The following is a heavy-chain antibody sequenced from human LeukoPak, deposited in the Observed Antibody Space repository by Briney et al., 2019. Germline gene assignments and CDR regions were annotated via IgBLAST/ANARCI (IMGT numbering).Heavy chain of an antibody. V-gene: IGHV1-2*02. CDR1: GYTFTGYY. CDR3: ARDPVVDRGSYNWFDP. Sequence: GASVKVSCKASGYTFTGYYMHWVRQAPGQGLEWMGWINPKSGGTNYAQKFQGRVAMTRDTTISTAYLERSGLRSDDTAVYYCARDPVVDRGSYNWFDPWGQGTLVTVSS. CDR2: INPKSGGT. D-gene: IGHD2-15*01. J-gene: IGHJ5*02.